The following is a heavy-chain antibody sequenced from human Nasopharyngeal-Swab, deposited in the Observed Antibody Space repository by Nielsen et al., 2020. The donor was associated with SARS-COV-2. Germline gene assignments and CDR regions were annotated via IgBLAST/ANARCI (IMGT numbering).Heavy chain of an antibody. Sequence: RQAPGKGLEWIGSIYYSGSTYYNPSLKSRVTISVDTSKNQFSLKLSFVTAADTAVYYCARPNTPEDIVVVPAAIAFDIWGQGTMVTVSS. CDR3: ARPNTPEDIVVVPAAIAFDI. D-gene: IGHD2-2*01. CDR2: IYYSGST. V-gene: IGHV4-39*01. J-gene: IGHJ3*02.